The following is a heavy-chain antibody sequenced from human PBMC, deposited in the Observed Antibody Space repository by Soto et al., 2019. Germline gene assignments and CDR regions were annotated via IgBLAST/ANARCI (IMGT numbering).Heavy chain of an antibody. CDR3: AASGAGWLQIDY. CDR1: GGSISSGDYY. D-gene: IGHD5-12*01. J-gene: IGHJ4*02. CDR2: IYYSGRT. Sequence: QVQLQESGPGLVKPSQTLSLTCTVSGGSISSGDYYWSWIRQPPGKGLEWIGYIYYSGRTYYNPSVKRRVTITVDTPKNLFSLKRSSVTAADTAVYYCAASGAGWLQIDYWGQGTLVTVSS. V-gene: IGHV4-30-4*01.